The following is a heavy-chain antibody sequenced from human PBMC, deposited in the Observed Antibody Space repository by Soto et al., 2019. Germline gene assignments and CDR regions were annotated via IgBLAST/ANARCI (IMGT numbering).Heavy chain of an antibody. CDR3: ARGDGTRTPGRFDP. CDR2: IYYSGST. D-gene: IGHD1-7*01. J-gene: IGHJ5*02. CDR1: GGSISSGDYY. Sequence: QVQLQESGPGLVKPSQNLSLTCTVSGGSISSGDYYWSWIRQPPGKVLEWIGYIYYSGSTYYNPYLKSRVTISVDTSKNQFSLKVSSVTAADTAVYYCARGDGTRTPGRFDPWGQGNLVTVSS. V-gene: IGHV4-30-4*01.